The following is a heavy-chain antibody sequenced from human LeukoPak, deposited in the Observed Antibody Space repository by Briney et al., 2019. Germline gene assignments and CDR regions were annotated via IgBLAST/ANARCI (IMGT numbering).Heavy chain of an antibody. CDR2: IKQDGSEK. Sequence: GGSLRLSCAASGFTFSSYWMSWVRQAPGKGLEWLASIKQDGSEKYYVDSVKGRFTISRDNAKNSLYLQMNSLRAEDTAVYYCARVKSSSSHFDYWGQGTLVTVSS. CDR1: GFTFSSYW. CDR3: ARVKSSSSHFDY. V-gene: IGHV3-7*01. J-gene: IGHJ4*02. D-gene: IGHD6-6*01.